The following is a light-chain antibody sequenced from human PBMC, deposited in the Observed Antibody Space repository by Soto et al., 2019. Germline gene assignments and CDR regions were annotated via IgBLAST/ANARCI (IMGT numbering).Light chain of an antibody. J-gene: IGKJ1*01. V-gene: IGKV3-15*01. CDR3: QQYNNWPRT. CDR1: QTVLNN. CDR2: GAS. Sequence: EIVLTQSPGTLSLSPGERATLSCRASQTVLNNYLTWYQQKPGQAPRRLIYGASTRATGIPATFSGSGSGTEFTLTISSLQSEDFAVYYCQQYNNWPRTFGQGTKVDIK.